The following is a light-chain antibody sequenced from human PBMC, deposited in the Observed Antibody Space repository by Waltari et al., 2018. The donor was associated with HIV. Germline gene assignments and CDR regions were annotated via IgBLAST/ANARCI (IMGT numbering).Light chain of an antibody. V-gene: IGLV3-25*03. Sequence: SYELTQPPSVSVSPGQTARITCSGDALPKQYAYWYQNKPGQAPVLWIYKDSERPSGIPEGFSGSSSGTTVTLTISGGQAEDEADYYCQAADSSGTYKGNWVFGGGTKLTVL. J-gene: IGLJ3*02. CDR1: ALPKQY. CDR3: QAADSSGTYKGNWV. CDR2: KDS.